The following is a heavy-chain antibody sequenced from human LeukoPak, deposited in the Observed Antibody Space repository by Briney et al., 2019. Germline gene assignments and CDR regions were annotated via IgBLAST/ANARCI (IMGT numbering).Heavy chain of an antibody. J-gene: IGHJ4*02. V-gene: IGHV3-21*01. Sequence: GGSLRLSCAASGFTFSSYGMHWVRQAPGKGLEWVSSISSSSSYIYYADSVKGRFTISRDNAKNSLYLQMNSLRAEDTAVYYCARDSARYSSSWGGFDYWGQGTLVTVSS. CDR2: ISSSSSYI. CDR1: GFTFSSYG. CDR3: ARDSARYSSSWGGFDY. D-gene: IGHD6-13*01.